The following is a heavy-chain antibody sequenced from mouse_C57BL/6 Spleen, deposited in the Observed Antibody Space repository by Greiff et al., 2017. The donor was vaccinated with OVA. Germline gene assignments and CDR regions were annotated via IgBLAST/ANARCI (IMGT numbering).Heavy chain of an antibody. CDR3: ARDDFAY. V-gene: IGHV1-42*01. CDR1: GYSFTGYY. D-gene: IGHD2-12*01. CDR2: INPSTGGT. J-gene: IGHJ3*01. Sequence: LVESGPELVKPGASVKISCKASGYSFTGYYMNWVKQSPEKSLEWIGEINPSTGGTTYNQKFKAKATLTVDKSSSTAYMQLKSLTSEDSAVYYCARDDFAYWGQGTLVTVSA.